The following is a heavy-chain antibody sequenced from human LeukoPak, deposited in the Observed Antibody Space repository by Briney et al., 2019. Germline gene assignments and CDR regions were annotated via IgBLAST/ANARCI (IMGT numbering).Heavy chain of an antibody. Sequence: ASVKASCKASGGTFSSYAISWVRQAPGQGLEWMGGIIPIFGTANYAQKFQGRVTITADESTSTAYMELSSLRSEDTAVYYCARVRRGDYAHDYWGQGTLVTVSS. CDR2: IIPIFGTA. CDR3: ARVRRGDYAHDY. CDR1: GGTFSSYA. V-gene: IGHV1-69*01. D-gene: IGHD4-17*01. J-gene: IGHJ4*02.